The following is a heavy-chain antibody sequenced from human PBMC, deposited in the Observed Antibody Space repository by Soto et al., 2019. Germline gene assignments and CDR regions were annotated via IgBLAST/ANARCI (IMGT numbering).Heavy chain of an antibody. CDR3: ARDGAYGDPYYFDY. Sequence: SLILSFSASCFSLNNYSMYWVRQAPGKGLEWVAFISYDGSNKYYADSVKGRFTISRDNSKNTLYLQMNSLSDEDTAVFYCARDGAYGDPYYFDYWGQGTLVTVSS. D-gene: IGHD4-17*01. V-gene: IGHV3-30-3*01. J-gene: IGHJ4*02. CDR1: CFSLNNYS. CDR2: ISYDGSNK.